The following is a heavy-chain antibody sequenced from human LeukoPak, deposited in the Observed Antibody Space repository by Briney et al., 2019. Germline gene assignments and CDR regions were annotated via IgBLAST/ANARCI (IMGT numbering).Heavy chain of an antibody. CDR2: ISGSGGST. Sequence: AGGSLRLSCAASGFTFSHYAMSWVRQAPGKGLEWVSGISGSGGSTYYADSVKGRFTISRDNSKNTLYLQMDSLRGEDTAVYYCVRAPGATWGQGTLVTVSP. J-gene: IGHJ5*02. D-gene: IGHD3-10*01. V-gene: IGHV3-23*01. CDR1: GFTFSHYA. CDR3: VRAPGAT.